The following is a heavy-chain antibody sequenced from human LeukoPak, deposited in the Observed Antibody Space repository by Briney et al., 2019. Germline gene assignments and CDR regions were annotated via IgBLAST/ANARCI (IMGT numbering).Heavy chain of an antibody. Sequence: GESLRISCKGSGYSFTSYWIGWVRQTPGKGLEWMGIIYPGDSDTRYSPSFQGQVTISADKSISTAYLQWSSLKASDTAMYYCASLNQYYYDSSGTALAGYWGQGTLVTVSS. J-gene: IGHJ4*02. V-gene: IGHV5-51*01. CDR1: GYSFTSYW. CDR2: IYPGDSDT. D-gene: IGHD3-22*01. CDR3: ASLNQYYYDSSGTALAGY.